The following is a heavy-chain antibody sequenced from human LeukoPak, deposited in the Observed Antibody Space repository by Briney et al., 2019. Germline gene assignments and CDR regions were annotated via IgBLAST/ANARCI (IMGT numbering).Heavy chain of an antibody. V-gene: IGHV4-59*12. CDR2: IYYSGST. Sequence: PSETLSLTCTVAGGSISSYYWSWIRQPPGKGLEWIGYIYYSGSTNYNPSLKSRVTISVDTSKNQFSLKLSSVTAADTAVYYCARVGPTIFWSGYYTAHFDYWGQGTLVTVSS. CDR1: GGSISSYY. CDR3: ARVGPTIFWSGYYTAHFDY. D-gene: IGHD3-3*01. J-gene: IGHJ4*02.